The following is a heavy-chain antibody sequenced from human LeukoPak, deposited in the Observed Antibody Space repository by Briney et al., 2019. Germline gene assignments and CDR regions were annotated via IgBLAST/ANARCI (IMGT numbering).Heavy chain of an antibody. D-gene: IGHD3-3*01. CDR2: ISYDGSNK. CDR1: GFTLSSYA. J-gene: IGHJ6*02. CDR3: ARGDDFWSGYYIQSFYYGMDV. V-gene: IGHV3-30-3*01. Sequence: GGSLRLSCAASGFTLSSYAMHWVRQAPGKGLEWVAVISYDGSNKYYADSVKGRFTISRDNSKNTLYLQMNSLRAEDTAVYYCARGDDFWSGYYIQSFYYGMDVWGQGTTATVSS.